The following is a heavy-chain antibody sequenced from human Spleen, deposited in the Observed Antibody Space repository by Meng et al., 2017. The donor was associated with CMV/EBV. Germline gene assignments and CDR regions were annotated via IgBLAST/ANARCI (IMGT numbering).Heavy chain of an antibody. D-gene: IGHD3-3*01. Sequence: GESLKISCAASGFTFSSYWMSWVRQAPGKGLEWVAKIKGDGSEKYYLDSVKGRFTISRDNAKNSVYLQMNSLRAEDTAVYYCARVRVTYYEFWSGAFGMDVWGQGTTVTVSS. CDR3: ARVRVTYYEFWSGAFGMDV. CDR1: GFTFSSYW. J-gene: IGHJ6*02. CDR2: IKGDGSEK. V-gene: IGHV3-7*01.